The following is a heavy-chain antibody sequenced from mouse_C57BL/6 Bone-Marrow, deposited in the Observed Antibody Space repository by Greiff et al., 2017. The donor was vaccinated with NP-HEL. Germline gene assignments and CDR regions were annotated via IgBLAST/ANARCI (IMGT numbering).Heavy chain of an antibody. Sequence: VKLMESGAELVMPRASVTLSCKASGYTFTDYEMHWVKQTPVHGLEWIGAIDPETGGTAYNQKFKGKAILTADKSSSTAYMELRSLTSEDSAVYYCTRTYGSSPWFAYWGQGTLVTVSA. J-gene: IGHJ3*01. CDR2: IDPETGGT. D-gene: IGHD1-1*01. CDR1: GYTFTDYE. V-gene: IGHV1-15*01. CDR3: TRTYGSSPWFAY.